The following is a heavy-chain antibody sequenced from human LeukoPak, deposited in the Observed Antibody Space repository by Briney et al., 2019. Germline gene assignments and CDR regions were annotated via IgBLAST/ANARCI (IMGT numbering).Heavy chain of an antibody. CDR2: IYYSGST. CDR1: GGSISSYY. CDR3: ARAPHSSPQTYFDY. D-gene: IGHD6-13*01. V-gene: IGHV4-59*12. J-gene: IGHJ4*02. Sequence: PSETLSLTCTVSGGSISSYYWSWIRQPPGKGLEWIGYIYYSGSTTYNPPLKSRVTISVDTSKNQFSLKLSSVTAADTAVYYCARAPHSSPQTYFDYWGQGTLVTVSS.